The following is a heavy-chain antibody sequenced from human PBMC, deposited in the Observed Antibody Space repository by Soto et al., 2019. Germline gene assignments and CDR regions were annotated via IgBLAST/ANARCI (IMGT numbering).Heavy chain of an antibody. J-gene: IGHJ3*01. Sequence: GASVKVSCKASGGTFSSYTISWVRQAPGQGLEWMGRINPSGGITNYAQKFQGRVTMTVDTSTSTVYMELSSLRSEDTAVYYCARDDPGSFWFGWGQGTMVTVSS. D-gene: IGHD1-26*01. CDR1: GGTFSSYT. CDR3: ARDDPGSFWFG. CDR2: INPSGGIT. V-gene: IGHV1-69*04.